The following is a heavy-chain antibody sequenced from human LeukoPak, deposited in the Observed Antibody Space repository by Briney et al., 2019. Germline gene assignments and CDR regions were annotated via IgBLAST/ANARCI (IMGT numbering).Heavy chain of an antibody. D-gene: IGHD3-10*01. CDR2: ISGSGSGGST. Sequence: GGSLRLSCAASGFTFSSSAMSWVRQAPGKGLEWVSSISGSGSGGSTYYADSVKGRFTISRDNSKNTLYLQMNSLRAEDTAVYYCAKMHFYYYGSERDWGQGTLVTVSS. CDR3: AKMHFYYYGSERD. V-gene: IGHV3-23*01. CDR1: GFTFSSSA. J-gene: IGHJ4*02.